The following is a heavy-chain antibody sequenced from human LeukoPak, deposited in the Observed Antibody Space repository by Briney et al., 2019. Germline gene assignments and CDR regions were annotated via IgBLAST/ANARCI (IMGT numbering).Heavy chain of an antibody. CDR2: IYYSGST. Sequence: PSETLSLTCTVSGGSISISSSYWGWIRQPPGKGLEWIGSIYYSGSTYYNPSLKSRVTISVDTSKNQFSLKLSSVTAADTAVYYCARGPDDAFDIWGQGTMVTVSS. CDR1: GGSISISSSY. J-gene: IGHJ3*02. V-gene: IGHV4-39*01. CDR3: ARGPDDAFDI.